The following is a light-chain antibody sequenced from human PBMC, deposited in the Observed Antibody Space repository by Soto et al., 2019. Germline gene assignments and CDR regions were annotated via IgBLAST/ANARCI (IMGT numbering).Light chain of an antibody. Sequence: EIVLTQSPTTLSLAQGERATLSCRASQSVTSDYLAWYQQKPGQAPRLLIHGASSRATGIPDRFSGSGSGTDFTLTFSRLDPEHFAVNYSQQHVRPFGQGTNVDNK. CDR3: QQHVRP. J-gene: IGKJ1*01. CDR2: GAS. V-gene: IGKV3-20*01. CDR1: QSVTSDY.